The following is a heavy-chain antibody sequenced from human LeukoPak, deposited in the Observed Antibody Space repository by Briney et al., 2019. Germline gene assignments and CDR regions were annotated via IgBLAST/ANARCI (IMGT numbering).Heavy chain of an antibody. CDR2: ISDDGSRQ. Sequence: PGGSLRLSCAATGFPFSNYALHWGRQAPGKGLEWVAFISDDGSRQHYADSVKGRFTISRDNSKNTLNLQMNSLRAEDTAVYYCVKDRTGTYTLDYWGQGTLVTVSS. D-gene: IGHD3-10*01. CDR1: GFPFSNYA. V-gene: IGHV3-30-3*01. CDR3: VKDRTGTYTLDY. J-gene: IGHJ4*02.